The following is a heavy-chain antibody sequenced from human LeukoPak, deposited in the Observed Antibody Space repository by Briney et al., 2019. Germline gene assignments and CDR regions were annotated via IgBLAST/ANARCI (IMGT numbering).Heavy chain of an antibody. CDR2: IYYSGST. D-gene: IGHD3-3*01. J-gene: IGHJ6*03. V-gene: IGHV4-59*01. CDR1: GFTFNSYW. CDR3: ARMTYYDPLMDV. Sequence: GSLRLSCAASGFTFNSYWMSWIRQPPGKGLEWIGYIYYSGSTNYNPSLKSRVTISVDTSKNQFSLKLSSVTAADTAVYYCARMTYYDPLMDVWGKGTTVTVSS.